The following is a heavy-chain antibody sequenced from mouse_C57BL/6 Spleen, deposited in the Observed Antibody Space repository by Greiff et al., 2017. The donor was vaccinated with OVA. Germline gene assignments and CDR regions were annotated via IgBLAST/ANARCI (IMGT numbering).Heavy chain of an antibody. CDR2: INPNNGGT. J-gene: IGHJ2*01. V-gene: IGHV1-26*01. D-gene: IGHD1-1*01. Sequence: EAQLQQSGPELVKPGASVKISCKASGYTFTDYYMNWVKQSHGKSLEWIGDINPNNGGTSYNQKFKGKATLTVDKSSSTAYMELRSLTSEDSAVYYCARRVVASFDYWGQGTTLTVSS. CDR1: GYTFTDYY. CDR3: ARRVVASFDY.